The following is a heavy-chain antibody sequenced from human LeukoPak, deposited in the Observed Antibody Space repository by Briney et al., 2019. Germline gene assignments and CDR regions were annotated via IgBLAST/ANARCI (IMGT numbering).Heavy chain of an antibody. CDR3: ARGPHFDY. V-gene: IGHV4-59*01. J-gene: IGHJ4*02. CDR1: GGSISSYS. Sequence: PSETLSLTGTVSGGSISSYSWSWIRQPPGKGLEWIGYIYYNGNTNYNPSLKSRGTISVDTSKNQFSLKLTSVTAADTAVYYCARGPHFDYWGQGTLVTVSS. CDR2: IYYNGNT.